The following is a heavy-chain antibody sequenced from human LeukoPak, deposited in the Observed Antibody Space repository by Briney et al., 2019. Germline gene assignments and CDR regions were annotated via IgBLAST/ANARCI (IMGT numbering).Heavy chain of an antibody. J-gene: IGHJ3*02. CDR1: GFTFIDYD. V-gene: IGHV3-13*01. CDR3: ARLSDSISRFGFDI. D-gene: IGHD2-2*01. Sequence: GGSLRLSCAASGFTFIDYDMHWVRQVIGKGLEWVSAIGIRGDTHYSGSVKGRFTISRENAESSLYLQMNSLRAEDTAVYYCARLSDSISRFGFDIWGQGTTVTVSS. CDR2: IGIRGDT.